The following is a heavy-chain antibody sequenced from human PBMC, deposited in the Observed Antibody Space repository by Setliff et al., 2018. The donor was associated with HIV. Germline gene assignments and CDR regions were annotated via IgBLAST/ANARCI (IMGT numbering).Heavy chain of an antibody. CDR2: IYASGSA. CDR3: ARLDLTTAGQIGYFHH. Sequence: ETLSITCPVSGDSISGSYWCWIRQPPGKGLEWMGYIYASGSANHNPSLKSRVSISVETSKNQLSLKLSSVTATDTAVYYCARLDLTTAGQIGYFHHWGQGTQGTVS. J-gene: IGHJ1*01. V-gene: IGHV4-4*09. CDR1: GDSISGSY. D-gene: IGHD6-13*01.